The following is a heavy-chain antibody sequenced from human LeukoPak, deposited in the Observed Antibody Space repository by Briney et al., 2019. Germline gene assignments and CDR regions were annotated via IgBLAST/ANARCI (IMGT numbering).Heavy chain of an antibody. CDR3: ARAWFGELFLDY. J-gene: IGHJ4*02. CDR2: IYYSGST. D-gene: IGHD3-10*01. Sequence: SGTLSLICAVSGGSISSSNWWSWIRQPPGKGLEWIGYIYYSGSTYYNPSLKSRVTISVDTSKNQFSLKLSSVTAADTAVYYCARAWFGELFLDYWGQGTPVTVSS. V-gene: IGHV4-30-4*01. CDR1: GGSISSSNW.